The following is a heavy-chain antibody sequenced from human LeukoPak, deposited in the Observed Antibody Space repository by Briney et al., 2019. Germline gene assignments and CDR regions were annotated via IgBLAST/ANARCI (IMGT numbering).Heavy chain of an antibody. CDR1: GGTFSSYA. CDR3: ARVGFLEWLFFDY. D-gene: IGHD3-3*02. J-gene: IGHJ4*02. CDR2: IIPIFGTA. V-gene: IGHV1-69*13. Sequence: SVKVSCKASGGTFSSYAISWVRQAPGQGLEWMGGIIPIFGTANYAQKFQGRVTITADGSTSTAYMELSSLRSEDTAVYYCARVGFLEWLFFDYWGQGTLVTVSS.